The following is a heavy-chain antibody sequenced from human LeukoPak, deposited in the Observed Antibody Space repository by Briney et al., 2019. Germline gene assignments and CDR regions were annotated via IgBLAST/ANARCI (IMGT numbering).Heavy chain of an antibody. Sequence: SETLSLTCTVSGDSMNTLLYYWAWTRQSPGKGPEWIGSVYYSGTTYYNSALQSRVTLSEDTSNNQFSLTLRSVTATDTGIYYCARQKLNGILWYFDPWGQGILVTVSS. V-gene: IGHV4-39*01. CDR3: ARQKLNGILWYFDP. J-gene: IGHJ5*02. D-gene: IGHD2-21*01. CDR2: VYYSGTT. CDR1: GDSMNTLLYY.